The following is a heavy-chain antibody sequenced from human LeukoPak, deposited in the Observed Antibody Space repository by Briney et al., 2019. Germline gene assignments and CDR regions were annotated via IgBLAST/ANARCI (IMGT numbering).Heavy chain of an antibody. J-gene: IGHJ4*02. V-gene: IGHV3-7*01. D-gene: IGHD1-26*01. CDR2: IQQVGSAK. Sequence: GGSLRLSCAASGFTFSDYWLSWVRQAPGKGLEWVANIQQVGSAKKYVDSVKGRFTISRDNAKNSLYLQMNSLRAEDTAVYYCAKDHRVGANDYWGQGTLVTVSS. CDR3: AKDHRVGANDY. CDR1: GFTFSDYW.